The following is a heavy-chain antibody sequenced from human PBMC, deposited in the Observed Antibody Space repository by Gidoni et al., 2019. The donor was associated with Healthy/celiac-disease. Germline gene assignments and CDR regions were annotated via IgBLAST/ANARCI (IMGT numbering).Heavy chain of an antibody. J-gene: IGHJ5*02. V-gene: IGHV3-20*01. CDR3: ARDWIAVEARASWFDP. CDR2: INWNGGST. D-gene: IGHD2-21*01. CDR1: GFTLDDYG. Sequence: EVQLVESGGGVVGLGGFLRLSCAASGFTLDDYGMSWVRQPPGKGLEWVSGINWNGGSTGYADSVKGRFTISRDNAKNSLYLQMNSLRAEDTALYHCARDWIAVEARASWFDPWGQGTLVTVSS.